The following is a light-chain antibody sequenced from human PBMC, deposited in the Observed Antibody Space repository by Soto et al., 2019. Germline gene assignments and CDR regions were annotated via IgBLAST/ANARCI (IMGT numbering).Light chain of an antibody. CDR1: PSINTH. CDR2: SIS. Sequence: DIQMTQSPSTLSASVGDRVTITCQTSPSINTHLYWYQQKPGKPPKLLIHSISSLQSGVPSRFSGSGSGTDFSLTISSLQPEDSATYYCQQSYSFPRTFGQGTKVEI. CDR3: QQSYSFPRT. J-gene: IGKJ1*01. V-gene: IGKV1-39*01.